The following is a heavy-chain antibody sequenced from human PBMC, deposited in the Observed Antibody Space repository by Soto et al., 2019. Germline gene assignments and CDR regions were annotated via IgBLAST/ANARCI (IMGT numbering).Heavy chain of an antibody. D-gene: IGHD3-9*01. Sequence: HPGGSLRLSCAASGFTFSSCAMGWVRQAPGKGLEWVSDIIDSGASTYYADSVKGRFTISRDNSKNTLFLQMNSLRAEDTALYYCAAHILTGYYTSWGQGTLVTVSS. CDR2: IIDSGAST. CDR1: GFTFSSCA. V-gene: IGHV3-23*01. CDR3: AAHILTGYYTS. J-gene: IGHJ5*02.